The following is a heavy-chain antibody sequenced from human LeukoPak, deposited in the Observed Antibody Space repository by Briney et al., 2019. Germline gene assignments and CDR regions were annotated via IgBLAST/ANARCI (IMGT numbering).Heavy chain of an antibody. CDR1: GGSISSYY. V-gene: IGHV4-59*01. Sequence: SETLSLTCTVSGGSISSYYWSWIRQPPGKGLEWIGYIYYSGSTNYNPSLKSRVTISVDTSKNQFSLKLSSVTAADTAVYYCAREGYYDTSASGAFDIWGQGTVVTVSS. CDR3: AREGYYDTSASGAFDI. J-gene: IGHJ3*02. CDR2: IYYSGST. D-gene: IGHD3-22*01.